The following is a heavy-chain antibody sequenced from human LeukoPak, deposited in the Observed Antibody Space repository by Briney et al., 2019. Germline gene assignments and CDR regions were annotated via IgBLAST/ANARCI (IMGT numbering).Heavy chain of an antibody. J-gene: IGHJ6*02. Sequence: GASVKVSCKASGYTFTSDGIGWVRRAPGQGVEWMGWISAYKGNTNYAQKLQGRVTMTTDTSTSTAYIELRSLRSDDTAVYYCARVSLRLDHYYYSGMDVWGQGTTVTVSS. CDR2: ISAYKGNT. CDR1: GYTFTSDG. D-gene: IGHD3-10*01. CDR3: ARVSLRLDHYYYSGMDV. V-gene: IGHV1-18*01.